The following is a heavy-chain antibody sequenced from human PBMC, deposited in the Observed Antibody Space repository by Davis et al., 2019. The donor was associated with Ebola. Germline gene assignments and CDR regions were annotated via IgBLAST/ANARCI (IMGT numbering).Heavy chain of an antibody. J-gene: IGHJ2*01. D-gene: IGHD2-21*02. CDR2: MNPNSGNT. Sequence: ASVKVSCKASGYTFTGYYMHWVRQAPGQGLEWMGWMNPNSGNTGYAQNFQGRVTMTRDTSISTAYMELSSLRSEDTAVYYCARGKAGDRYWYFDLWGRGTLVTVSS. V-gene: IGHV1-8*02. CDR1: GYTFTGYY. CDR3: ARGKAGDRYWYFDL.